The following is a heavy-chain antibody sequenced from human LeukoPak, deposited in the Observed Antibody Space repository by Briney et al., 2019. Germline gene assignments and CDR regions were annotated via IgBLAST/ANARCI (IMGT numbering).Heavy chain of an antibody. V-gene: IGHV2-5*02. CDR1: GFSLTARPVG. CDR2: FYWDDDN. J-gene: IGHJ4*02. CDR3: AHRQQYNGNWNEGYFDH. Sequence: SGPTLVNPTQTLTLTCTFSGFSLTARPVGVGWIRQPPGKAPEWLALFYWDDDNLYSPSLKNRLTVARETSKNQVILTKTNMDPVDTATYYCAHRQQYNGNWNEGYFDHWGQGALVTVSS. D-gene: IGHD1-1*01.